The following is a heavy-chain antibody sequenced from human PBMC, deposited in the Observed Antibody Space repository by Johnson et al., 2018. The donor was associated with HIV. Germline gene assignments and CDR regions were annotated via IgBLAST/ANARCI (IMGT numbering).Heavy chain of an antibody. V-gene: IGHV3-13*01. D-gene: IGHD3-22*01. CDR3: TRVARGDSSGHDAFDI. CDR2: IGTAVDT. Sequence: VQLVESGGGLVQPGGSLRLSCAASGFTFSSYDMHWVRQVTGKGLEWVSAIGTAVDTSYPGSVQGRFTISRENAKNSLYLQMNRLRAGDTAVYYCTRVARGDSSGHDAFDIWGQGTMVTVSS. J-gene: IGHJ3*02. CDR1: GFTFSSYD.